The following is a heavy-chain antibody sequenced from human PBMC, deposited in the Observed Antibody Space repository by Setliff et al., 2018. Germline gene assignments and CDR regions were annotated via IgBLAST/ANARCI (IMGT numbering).Heavy chain of an antibody. D-gene: IGHD1-26*01. CDR3: ATRRSSGRLYYMDV. Sequence: ASETLSLTCTVSGASISSGTYYWAWIRQPPGKGLEWIVNIHHSGKAYYNPSLKSRVTMSVDTSKNQVSLRLSSVTAADTAVYYCATRRSSGRLYYMDVWGKGTTVTVSS. CDR2: IHHSGKA. V-gene: IGHV4-39*07. J-gene: IGHJ6*03. CDR1: GASISSGTYY.